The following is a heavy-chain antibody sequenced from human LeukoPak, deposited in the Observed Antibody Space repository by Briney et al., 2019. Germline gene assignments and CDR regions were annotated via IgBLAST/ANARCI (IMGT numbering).Heavy chain of an antibody. CDR1: GGSISSSNW. J-gene: IGHJ4*02. Sequence: SGTLSLTCAVYGGSISSSNWWSWVRQPPGKGLEWIGEIYHSGSTNYNPSLKSRVTISVDKSKNQFSLKLSSVTAADTAVYYCAGYYYDSSGYYYYFDYWGQGTLVTVSS. CDR2: IYHSGST. V-gene: IGHV4-4*02. D-gene: IGHD3-22*01. CDR3: AGYYYDSSGYYYYFDY.